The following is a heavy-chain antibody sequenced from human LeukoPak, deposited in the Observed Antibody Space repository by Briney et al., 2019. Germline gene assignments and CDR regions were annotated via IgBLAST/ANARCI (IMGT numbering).Heavy chain of an antibody. J-gene: IGHJ3*02. CDR2: INAGNGNT. D-gene: IGHD6-19*01. Sequence: GASVKVSCKASGYTFTSYAMHWVRQAPGQRLEWMGWINAGNGNTKYSQKFQGRVTITRDTSASTAYMELGSLRSEDTAVYYCARDLGYSSGIDIWGQGTMVTVSS. CDR3: ARDLGYSSGIDI. V-gene: IGHV1-3*01. CDR1: GYTFTSYA.